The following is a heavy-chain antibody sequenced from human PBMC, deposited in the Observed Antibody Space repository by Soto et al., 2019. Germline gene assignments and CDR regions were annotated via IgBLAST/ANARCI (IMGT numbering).Heavy chain of an antibody. CDR1: GFTFSVYS. J-gene: IGHJ6*02. D-gene: IGHD2-21*02. CDR2: IPQDGVDG. Sequence: GGSLRLSCEVSGFTFSVYSMIWVRQSPGKGLEWVAKIPQDGVDGHYADSVKGRFTISRDNGKNSLYLQLNNLRAEDTAVYYCARDHLILPAHDFFYGSDVWGRGATVTVSS. V-gene: IGHV3-7*03. CDR3: ARDHLILPAHDFFYGSDV.